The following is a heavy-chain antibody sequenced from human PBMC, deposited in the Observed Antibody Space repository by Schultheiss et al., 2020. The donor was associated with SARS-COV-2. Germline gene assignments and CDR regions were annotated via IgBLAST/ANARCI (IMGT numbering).Heavy chain of an antibody. D-gene: IGHD5-18*01. CDR2: IYHSGST. CDR1: GGSISSYY. V-gene: IGHV4-59*08. J-gene: IGHJ5*02. Sequence: SETLSLTCTVSGGSISSYYWSWIRQPPGKGLEWIGSIYHSGSTYYNPSLKSRVTISVDTSKNQFSLKLSSVTAADTAVYYCASHGGYSYGYWGSFSWGQGTLVTVSS. CDR3: ASHGGYSYGYWGSFS.